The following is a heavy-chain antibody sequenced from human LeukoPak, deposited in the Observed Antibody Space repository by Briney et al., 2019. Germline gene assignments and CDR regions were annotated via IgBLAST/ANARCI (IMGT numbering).Heavy chain of an antibody. Sequence: GGSLGVSCAASGFTLIAYTMTWVRQTPGKGLEWVSFITASDSRTNYADSVKGRFTISRDKSKNTLYLKMNSLRAEDTAVYYCARGSSRDGYNPWGQGTLVTVSS. J-gene: IGHJ5*02. V-gene: IGHV3-23*01. D-gene: IGHD5-24*01. CDR2: ITASDSRT. CDR1: GFTLIAYT. CDR3: ARGSSRDGYNP.